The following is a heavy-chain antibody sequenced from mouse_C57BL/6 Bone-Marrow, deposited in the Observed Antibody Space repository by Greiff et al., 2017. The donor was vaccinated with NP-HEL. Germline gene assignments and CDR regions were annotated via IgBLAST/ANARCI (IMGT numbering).Heavy chain of an antibody. CDR2: IDPETGGP. D-gene: IGHD2-10*01. V-gene: IGHV1-15*01. Sequence: VQLKESGAELVRPGASVTLSCKASGYTFTDYEMHWVKQTPVHGLEWIGAIDPETGGPAYNQKFKGKAILTADKSSSTAYMERRSLTSEDSAVYYCTTGGPYDGDFDYWGQGTTLTVSS. J-gene: IGHJ2*01. CDR1: GYTFTDYE. CDR3: TTGGPYDGDFDY.